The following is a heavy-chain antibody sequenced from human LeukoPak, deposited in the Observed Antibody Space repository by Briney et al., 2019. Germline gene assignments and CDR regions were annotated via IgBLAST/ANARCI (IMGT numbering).Heavy chain of an antibody. CDR1: SGSISSYY. V-gene: IGHV4-59*08. CDR3: ARLGYSSSSSRFDY. Sequence: SETLSLTCAVSSGSISSYYWSWIRQPPGKGLEWIGYIYYSGSTNYNPSLKSRVTISVDTSKNQFSLKLSSVTAADTAVYYCARLGYSSSSSRFDYWGQGTLVTVSS. J-gene: IGHJ4*02. CDR2: IYYSGST. D-gene: IGHD6-6*01.